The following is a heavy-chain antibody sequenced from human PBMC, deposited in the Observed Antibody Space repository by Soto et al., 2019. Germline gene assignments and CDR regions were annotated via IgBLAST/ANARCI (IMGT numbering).Heavy chain of an antibody. CDR2: FIPIFGTA. D-gene: IGHD7-27*01. V-gene: IGHV1-69*15. Sequence: QVQLVQSGAEVKKPRSSVKVSCKASGGTLSSYVISWVRQAPGQGLEWMGTFIPIFGTANYAQKFQGRVTITADESTSTAYMELTSLISEDTAVYYCARAWGFPYYFDYWGQGTQVTVSS. J-gene: IGHJ4*02. CDR1: GGTLSSYV. CDR3: ARAWGFPYYFDY.